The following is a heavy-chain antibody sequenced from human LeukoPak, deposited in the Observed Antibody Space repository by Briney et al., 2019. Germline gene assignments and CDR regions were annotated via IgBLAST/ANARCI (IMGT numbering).Heavy chain of an antibody. CDR3: AKDQACSSTSCWGYYYYYYGMDV. D-gene: IGHD2-2*01. Sequence: PGGSLRLSCAASGFTFSSYGMHWVRQAPGKGLEWVAVISYDGSNKYYADSLKGRFTISRDNSNNTLYLQMNSVGAEDTAVCYCAKDQACSSTSCWGYYYYYYGMDVWGQGTTVTVSS. V-gene: IGHV3-30*18. J-gene: IGHJ6*02. CDR1: GFTFSSYG. CDR2: ISYDGSNK.